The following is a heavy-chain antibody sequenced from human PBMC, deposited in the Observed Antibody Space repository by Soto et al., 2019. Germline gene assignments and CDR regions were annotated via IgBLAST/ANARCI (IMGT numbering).Heavy chain of an antibody. J-gene: IGHJ4*02. CDR2: INGGGDST. D-gene: IGHD1-1*01. CDR3: ARGWTFDL. Sequence: GGSMRLSCAASGFTFSSYAMSWVRQAPGKGLEWVSGINGGGDSTYFADSVRGRFTISRDNSKNTLFLQMTSLRAEDTAVYYCARGWTFDLWGQGTLVTVSS. V-gene: IGHV3-23*01. CDR1: GFTFSSYA.